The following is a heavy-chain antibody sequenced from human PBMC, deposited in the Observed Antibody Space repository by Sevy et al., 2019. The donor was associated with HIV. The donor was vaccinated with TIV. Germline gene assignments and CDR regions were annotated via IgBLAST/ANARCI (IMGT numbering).Heavy chain of an antibody. V-gene: IGHV3-23*01. Sequence: GGSLRLSCAASGFTFSTYAMTWVRQAPGKGLEWVSVISYSGGSTYYADSVRGQFTISRDNSKNTLYLQMNSLRVEDTAVYYCAKDRVSGTYYTRDFDYWGQGTLVTVSS. J-gene: IGHJ4*02. CDR1: GFTFSTYA. D-gene: IGHD3-10*01. CDR2: ISYSGGST. CDR3: AKDRVSGTYYTRDFDY.